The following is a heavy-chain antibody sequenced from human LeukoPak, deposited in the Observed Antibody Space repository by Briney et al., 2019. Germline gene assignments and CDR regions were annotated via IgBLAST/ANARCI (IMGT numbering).Heavy chain of an antibody. V-gene: IGHV3-23*01. CDR2: ISGGVGST. CDR1: GFIFSDYY. Sequence: PGGSLRLSCAASGFIFSDYYMSWIRQAPGKGLEWVSAISGGVGSTYYADSVKGRFTVSRDNSKNTVYLQMNSLRAEDTAVYYCATAGFDYGEYWLHHDGFDIWGQGTMVTVSS. D-gene: IGHD4-17*01. J-gene: IGHJ3*02. CDR3: ATAGFDYGEYWLHHDGFDI.